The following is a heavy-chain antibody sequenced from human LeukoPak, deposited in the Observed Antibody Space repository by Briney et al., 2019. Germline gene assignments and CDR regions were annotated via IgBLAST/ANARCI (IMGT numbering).Heavy chain of an antibody. J-gene: IGHJ3*02. D-gene: IGHD3-22*01. V-gene: IGHV3-30*02. CDR2: IRYDGSNK. Sequence: GGSLRLSCAASGFTFSSYGMHWVRQAPGKGLEWVAFIRYDGSNKYYADSVKGRFTISRDNAKNSLYLQMNSLRAEDTAVYYCARDGRGEYYDSSGHYAFDIWGQGTMVTVSS. CDR3: ARDGRGEYYDSSGHYAFDI. CDR1: GFTFSSYG.